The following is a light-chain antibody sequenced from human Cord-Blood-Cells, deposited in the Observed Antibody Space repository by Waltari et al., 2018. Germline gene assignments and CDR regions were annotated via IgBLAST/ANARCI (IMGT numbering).Light chain of an antibody. CDR3: QKYNSAPWT. CDR2: AAS. V-gene: IGKV1-27*01. Sequence: DIQLTQSPSSLSASVGDSVSITCRASQSISNYLDWYQQKPGKVPKLLIYAASTLQSGVPSRFSGSGSGTDFTLTISSLQPEDVATYYCQKYNSAPWTFGQGTKVEIK. CDR1: QSISNY. J-gene: IGKJ1*01.